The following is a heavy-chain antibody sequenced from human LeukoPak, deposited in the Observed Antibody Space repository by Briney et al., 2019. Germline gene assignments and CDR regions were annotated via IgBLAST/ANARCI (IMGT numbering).Heavy chain of an antibody. D-gene: IGHD5-18*01. CDR3: ARDVYRSVAPPTYGYSYGYRWFDP. J-gene: IGHJ5*02. Sequence: PSETLSLTCTVSGGSISSSSYYWGWIRQPPGKGLEWIGSIYYSGSTYYNPSLKSRVTISVDTSKNQFSLKLSSVTAADTAVYYCARDVYRSVAPPTYGYSYGYRWFDPWGQGTLVTVSS. CDR2: IYYSGST. V-gene: IGHV4-39*07. CDR1: GGSISSSSYY.